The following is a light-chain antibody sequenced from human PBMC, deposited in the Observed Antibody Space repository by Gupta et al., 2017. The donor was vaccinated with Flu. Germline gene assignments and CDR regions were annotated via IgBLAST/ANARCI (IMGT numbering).Light chain of an antibody. CDR2: LGP. Sequence: DMVMTQFPLSLPVTPGEPASISCRSSQSLLHSNGYKYLDWCMQKPGQSPQLLIYLGPNRAAGVADRCSGSGAGRDFTLKISRGEAEDVGVSYCRQARQTPRLTFGQGTRLEIK. CDR1: QSLLHSNGYKY. CDR3: RQARQTPRLT. J-gene: IGKJ5*01. V-gene: IGKV2-28*01.